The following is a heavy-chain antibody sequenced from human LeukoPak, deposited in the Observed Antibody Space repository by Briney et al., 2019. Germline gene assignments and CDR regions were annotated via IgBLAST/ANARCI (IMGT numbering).Heavy chain of an antibody. D-gene: IGHD5-24*01. CDR2: IDWDDDK. CDR1: GGSISSYY. J-gene: IGHJ4*02. CDR3: ARIRTRRDGYNEY. Sequence: TLSLTCTVSGGSISSYYWSWIRQPPGKALEWLARIDWDDDKYYSTSLKTRLTISKDTSKNQVVLTMTNMDPVDTATYYCARIRTRRDGYNEYWGQGTLVTVSS. V-gene: IGHV2-70*11.